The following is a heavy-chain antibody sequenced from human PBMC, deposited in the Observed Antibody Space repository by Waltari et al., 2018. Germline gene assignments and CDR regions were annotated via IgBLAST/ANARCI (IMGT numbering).Heavy chain of an antibody. J-gene: IGHJ3*01. CDR2: ITSGGST. CDR1: GFTFSSYA. CDR3: AKDPNGDYIGAFDF. D-gene: IGHD4-17*01. Sequence: EVQMLESGGGLVQPGGSLRLSCAASGFTFSSYAMIWVRQAPGKVLEWVSAITSGGSTYSADSVKGRFTISRDKNTLYLQMNSLRAEDTAVYYCAKDPNGDYIGAFDFWGQGTVVTVSS. V-gene: IGHV3-23*01.